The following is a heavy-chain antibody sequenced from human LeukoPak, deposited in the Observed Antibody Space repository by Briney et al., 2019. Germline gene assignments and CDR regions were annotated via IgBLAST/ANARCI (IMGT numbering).Heavy chain of an antibody. CDR3: AKDRSSTTSCSNY. V-gene: IGHV3-23*01. J-gene: IGHJ4*02. CDR1: GFTFSNYA. D-gene: IGHD2-2*01. CDR2: ISGGADST. Sequence: GGSLRLSCAASGFTFSNYAMSWVRQAPGKGLEWVSAISGGADSTYYADSVKGRFTVSRDNSKNTLYLQMNSLRAEDTAVHYCAKDRSSTTSCSNYWGQGTLVTVSS.